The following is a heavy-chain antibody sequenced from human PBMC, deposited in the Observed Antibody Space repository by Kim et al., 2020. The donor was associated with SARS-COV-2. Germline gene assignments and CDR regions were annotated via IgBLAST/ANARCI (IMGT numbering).Heavy chain of an antibody. CDR3: AKDGGIAVAGSFDY. V-gene: IGHV3-23*01. J-gene: IGHJ4*02. D-gene: IGHD6-19*01. Sequence: ADSVKVRCTISRDNSKNTLYLHMNSLRAEDTAVYYCAKDGGIAVAGSFDYWGQGTLVTVSS.